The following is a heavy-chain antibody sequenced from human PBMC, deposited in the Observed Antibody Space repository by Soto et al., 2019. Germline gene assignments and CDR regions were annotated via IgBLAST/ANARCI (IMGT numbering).Heavy chain of an antibody. D-gene: IGHD3-22*01. CDR3: AKDRVVVITWDFDY. V-gene: IGHV3-30*18. J-gene: IGHJ4*02. CDR1: GFTFSSYG. CDR2: ISYDGSNK. Sequence: QVQLVESGGGVVQPGRSLRLSCAASGFTFSSYGMHWVRQAPGKGLEWVAVISYDGSNKYYADSVKGRFTISRDTSKNPLYLQMNSLRAEDTAVYYCAKDRVVVITWDFDYWGQGTLVTVSS.